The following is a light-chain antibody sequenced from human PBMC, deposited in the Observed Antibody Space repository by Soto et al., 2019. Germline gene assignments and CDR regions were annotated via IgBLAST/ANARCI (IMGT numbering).Light chain of an antibody. CDR1: ETVNSNY. Sequence: EIVMTQATATLSVSTGERAILSCRASETVNSNYLAWYQHKRGQAPRLLIYGASSRATGIPDRFSGSGSGTDFTLTITRLEPEDFAIYYCQQYGSSRTFGQGAKVDI. V-gene: IGKV3-20*01. CDR3: QQYGSSRT. CDR2: GAS. J-gene: IGKJ1*01.